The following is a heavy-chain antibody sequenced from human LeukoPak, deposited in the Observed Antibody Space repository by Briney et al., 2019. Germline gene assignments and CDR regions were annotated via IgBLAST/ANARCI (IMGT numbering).Heavy chain of an antibody. Sequence: SVKVSCKASGGTFSSYAISWVRQTPGQGLEWMGGIIPIFGTANYAQKFQGRVTITADESTSTAYMELSSLRSEDTAVYYCARVVPSQEWELACGGYFDYWGQGTLVTVSS. J-gene: IGHJ4*02. CDR2: IIPIFGTA. CDR1: GGTFSSYA. D-gene: IGHD1-26*01. CDR3: ARVVPSQEWELACGGYFDY. V-gene: IGHV1-69*13.